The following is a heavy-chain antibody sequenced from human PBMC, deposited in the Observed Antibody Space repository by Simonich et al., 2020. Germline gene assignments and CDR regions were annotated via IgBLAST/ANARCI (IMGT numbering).Heavy chain of an antibody. Sequence: GGGLVKPGGSLRLSCAASGFTFSSYSMNWVRQAQGKGLELVSSISSSISYIYDADSVKGRFTISRDNAKNSLYLQMNSLRAEDTAVYYCARDTSYYGSGSYYFDYWGQGTLVTVSS. CDR1: GFTFSSYS. J-gene: IGHJ4*02. D-gene: IGHD3-10*01. CDR2: ISSSISYI. V-gene: IGHV3-21*01. CDR3: ARDTSYYGSGSYYFDY.